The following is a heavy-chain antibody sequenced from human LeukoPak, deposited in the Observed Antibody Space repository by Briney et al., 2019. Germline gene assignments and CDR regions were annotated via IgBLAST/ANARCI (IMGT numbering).Heavy chain of an antibody. D-gene: IGHD6-13*01. CDR2: IWYDGSNK. V-gene: IGHV3-33*01. CDR3: ARGGIAAAGTYFDY. J-gene: IGHJ4*02. Sequence: GRSLRLSCAASGFTFSSYGMHGVRQAPGKGLEWVAVIWYDGSNKYYADSVKGRFTISRDNSKNTLYLQMNSLRAEDTAVYYCARGGIAAAGTYFDYWGQGTLVTVSS. CDR1: GFTFSSYG.